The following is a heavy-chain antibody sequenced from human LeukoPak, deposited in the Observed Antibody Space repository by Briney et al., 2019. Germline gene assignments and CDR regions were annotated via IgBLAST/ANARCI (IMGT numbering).Heavy chain of an antibody. V-gene: IGHV3-21*01. D-gene: IGHD3-3*01. CDR2: ISSSSSYI. Sequence: PGGSLRLSCAASGFTFSSYSMNWVRQAPGKGLEWVSSISSSSSYIYYADSVKGRFTISRDNAKSSLYLQMNSLRAEDTAVYYCASSIADYDFWSGYSSYWGQGTLVTVSS. J-gene: IGHJ4*02. CDR1: GFTFSSYS. CDR3: ASSIADYDFWSGYSSY.